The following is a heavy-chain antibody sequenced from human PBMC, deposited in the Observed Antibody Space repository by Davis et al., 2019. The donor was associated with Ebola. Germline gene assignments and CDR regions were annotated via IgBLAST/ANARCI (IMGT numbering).Heavy chain of an antibody. J-gene: IGHJ4*02. V-gene: IGHV3-66*01. CDR1: GFTVSSNY. Sequence: PGGSLRLSCAASGFTVSSNYMSWVRQAPGKGLEWVSIIYSGGSTYYADSVKGRFTISRDNSKNTLYLQMNSLRAEDTAVYYCARYHGYNYGWYFDYWGQGTLVTVSS. CDR2: IYSGGST. D-gene: IGHD5-18*01. CDR3: ARYHGYNYGWYFDY.